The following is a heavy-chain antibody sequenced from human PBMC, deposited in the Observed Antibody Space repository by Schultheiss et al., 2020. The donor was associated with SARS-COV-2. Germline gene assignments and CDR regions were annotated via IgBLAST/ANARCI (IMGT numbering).Heavy chain of an antibody. CDR1: GFTFSSYS. J-gene: IGHJ6*02. Sequence: GESLKISCAASGFTFSSYSMNWVRQAPGKGLEWVSSISSSSSYIYYADSVKGRFTISRDNAKNSLYLQMNSLRAEDMAVYYCAREKYSGSYYYYGMDVWGQGTTVTVSS. D-gene: IGHD1-26*01. CDR2: ISSSSSYI. V-gene: IGHV3-21*01. CDR3: AREKYSGSYYYYGMDV.